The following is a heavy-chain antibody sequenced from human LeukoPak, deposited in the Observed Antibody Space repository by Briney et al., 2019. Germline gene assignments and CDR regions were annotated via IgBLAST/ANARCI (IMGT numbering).Heavy chain of an antibody. CDR3: ARGRIAAEGGI. J-gene: IGHJ3*02. D-gene: IGHD6-13*01. Sequence: KPSETLSLTCTVSGGSISSYYWSWIRQPPGKGLEWIGYIYYSGSTNYNPSLKSRVAISVDTSKNQFSLKLSSVTAADTAVYYCARGRIAAEGGIWGQGTMVTVSS. CDR1: GGSISSYY. V-gene: IGHV4-59*01. CDR2: IYYSGST.